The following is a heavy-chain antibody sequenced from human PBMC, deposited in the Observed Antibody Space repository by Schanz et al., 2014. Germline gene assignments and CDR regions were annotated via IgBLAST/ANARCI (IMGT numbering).Heavy chain of an antibody. CDR2: IIPIHGIV. Sequence: QVQLVQSGAEVKRPGASVKVSSKASGGTFSTYPINWLRQAPGQGLEWMGRIIPIHGIVNYAQRFQDRVRITADKSTSTAYMELSSLRSDDTAVYYCARGGGPEDVFDIWGQGTILTVSS. J-gene: IGHJ3*02. CDR3: ARGGGPEDVFDI. CDR1: GGTFSTYP. D-gene: IGHD5-12*01. V-gene: IGHV1-69*04.